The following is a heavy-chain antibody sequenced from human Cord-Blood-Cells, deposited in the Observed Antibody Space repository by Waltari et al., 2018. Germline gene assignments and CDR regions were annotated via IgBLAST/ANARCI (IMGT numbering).Heavy chain of an antibody. CDR1: GYTFTSYD. J-gene: IGHJ4*02. D-gene: IGHD2-2*01. CDR2: MNTNTGNT. V-gene: IGHV1-8*01. Sequence: QVQLVQSGAEVKKPGASVKVYCKAYGYTFTSYDINWVRQATGQGLEWMGWMNTNTGNTGYAQKFQGRVTMTRNTSISTAYMELSSLRSEDTAVYYCARAAAPYLDDYWGQGTLVTVSS. CDR3: ARAAAPYLDDY.